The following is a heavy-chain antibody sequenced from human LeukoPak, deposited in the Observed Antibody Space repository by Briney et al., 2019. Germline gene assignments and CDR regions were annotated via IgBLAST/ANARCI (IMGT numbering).Heavy chain of an antibody. V-gene: IGHV4-59*01. D-gene: IGHD6-13*01. CDR2: IYYSGST. CDR3: ARESTSGIAAAGPFDY. CDR1: GGSFSGYY. J-gene: IGHJ4*02. Sequence: SETLSLTCAVYGGSFSGYYWSWIRQPPGKGLEWIGYIYYSGSTNYNPSLKSRVTISVDTSKNQFSLKLSSVTAADTAVYYCARESTSGIAAAGPFDYWGQGTLVTVSS.